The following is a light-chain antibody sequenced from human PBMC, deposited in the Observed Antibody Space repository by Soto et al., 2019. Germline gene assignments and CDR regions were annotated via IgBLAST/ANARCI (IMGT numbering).Light chain of an antibody. J-gene: IGKJ4*01. Sequence: EIVLTQSPGTLSLSPGERVTLSCRASQSVSSSYLAWYQQKPGQAPRLLIHDASSRATGIPDRFSGSGSGTDFTLTISRLEPEDFAVYYCQQYGSTPLTFGGGTKVEFK. V-gene: IGKV3-20*01. CDR2: DAS. CDR1: QSVSSSY. CDR3: QQYGSTPLT.